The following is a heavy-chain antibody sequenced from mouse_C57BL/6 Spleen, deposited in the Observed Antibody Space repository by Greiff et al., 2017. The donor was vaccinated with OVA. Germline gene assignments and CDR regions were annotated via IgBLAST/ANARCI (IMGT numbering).Heavy chain of an antibody. CDR2: IDPSDSYT. CDR1: GYTFTSYW. J-gene: IGHJ2*01. D-gene: IGHD2-2*01. Sequence: VQLQQPGAELVKPGASVKLSCKASGYTFTSYWMQWVKQRPGQGLEWIGEIDPSDSYTNYNQKFKGKATLTVDTSSSTAYMQLSSLTSEDSAVYYCARPIYYGYFYLDYWGQGTTLTVSS. CDR3: ARPIYYGYFYLDY. V-gene: IGHV1-50*01.